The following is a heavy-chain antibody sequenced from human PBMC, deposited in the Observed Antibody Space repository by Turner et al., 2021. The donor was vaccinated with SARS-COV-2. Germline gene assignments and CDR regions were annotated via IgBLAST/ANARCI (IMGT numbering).Heavy chain of an antibody. D-gene: IGHD2-8*01. CDR1: GYTLIELS. J-gene: IGHJ5*02. V-gene: IGHV1-24*01. CDR3: ATAPPYCTNGVCPNWFDP. CDR2: FDHEDGET. Sequence: QVQLVQSGAAVKKPGASGNVSCKVSGYTLIELSMHWVRRAPGKGLEWMGGFDHEDGETIYAQKFQGRVTMTEDTSTDTAYMELSSLRSEDTAVYYCATAPPYCTNGVCPNWFDPWGQGTLVTVSS.